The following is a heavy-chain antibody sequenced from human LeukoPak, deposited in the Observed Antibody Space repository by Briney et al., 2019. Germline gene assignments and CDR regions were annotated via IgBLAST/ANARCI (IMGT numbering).Heavy chain of an antibody. V-gene: IGHV3-23*01. CDR3: VKGSKVIPAAINFDY. D-gene: IGHD2-2*01. CDR1: GFMFGNYA. J-gene: IGHJ4*02. CDR2: ISGGGGST. Sequence: GGSLRLSCTASGFMFGNYAMAWVRQAPGKGLEWVSTISGGGGSTYYVDSVKGRFNMSRDNSKNTVYLQLKGLRAEDTAVYYCVKGSKVIPAAINFDYWGQGALVTVSS.